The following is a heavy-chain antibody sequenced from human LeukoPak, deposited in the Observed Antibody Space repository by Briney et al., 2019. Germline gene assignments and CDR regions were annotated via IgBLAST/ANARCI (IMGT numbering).Heavy chain of an antibody. CDR2: INMNGRGP. CDR3: ARGNTPRYCSSTSCSSYYYYYGMDV. CDR1: GFTFISSG. J-gene: IGHJ6*02. D-gene: IGHD2-2*01. V-gene: IGHV3-74*01. Sequence: GGSRRLSGPASGFTFISSGWNWFGQAQGKGRVWFYRINMNGRGPSYADSVKGRFTISRDNAKNTLYLQMNSLRAEDTAVYYCARGNTPRYCSSTSCSSYYYYYGMDVWGQGTTVTVSS.